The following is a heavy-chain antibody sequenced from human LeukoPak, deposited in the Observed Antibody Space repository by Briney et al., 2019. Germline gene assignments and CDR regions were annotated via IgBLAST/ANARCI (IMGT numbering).Heavy chain of an antibody. D-gene: IGHD3-22*01. J-gene: IGHJ4*02. V-gene: IGHV1-18*01. CDR3: AREGYYYDSSGYHPFDY. CDR1: GYTFTSYG. CDR2: ISAYNGNT. Sequence: ASVKVSCKASGYTFTSYGISWVRQAPGQGLEWMGWISAYNGNTIYAQKLQGRVTMTTDTSTSTAYMELRSLRSDDTAVYYCAREGYYYDSSGYHPFDYWGQGTLVTVSS.